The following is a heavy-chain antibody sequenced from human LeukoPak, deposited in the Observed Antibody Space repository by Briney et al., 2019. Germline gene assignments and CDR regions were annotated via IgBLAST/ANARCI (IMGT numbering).Heavy chain of an antibody. Sequence: GGSLRLSCAASGFTVSSNYMSWVRQAPGKGLEWVSVIYSGGSTYYADSVKGRFTISRDNSKNTLYLQMDSLRAEDTAVYYCARDSGRYGYGYGPRGGDFDYWGQGTLVTVSS. CDR1: GFTVSSNY. J-gene: IGHJ4*02. CDR3: ARDSGRYGYGYGPRGGDFDY. CDR2: IYSGGST. D-gene: IGHD5-18*01. V-gene: IGHV3-53*01.